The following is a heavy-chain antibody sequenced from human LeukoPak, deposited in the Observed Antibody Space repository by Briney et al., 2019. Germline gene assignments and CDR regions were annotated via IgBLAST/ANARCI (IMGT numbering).Heavy chain of an antibody. D-gene: IGHD3-10*01. CDR3: AHSGNYYGSGSSSMDV. V-gene: IGHV2-5*02. CDR2: IYWDDDK. Sequence: SGPTLVKPTQTLTLTCTFSGFSLSTRGVGVGWIRQPPGKALEWLALIYWDDDKRYSPSLKSRLTITKDTSKNQVVLTMTNMDPVDTATYYCAHSGNYYGSGSSSMDVWGKGTTVTVSS. J-gene: IGHJ6*04. CDR1: GFSLSTRGVG.